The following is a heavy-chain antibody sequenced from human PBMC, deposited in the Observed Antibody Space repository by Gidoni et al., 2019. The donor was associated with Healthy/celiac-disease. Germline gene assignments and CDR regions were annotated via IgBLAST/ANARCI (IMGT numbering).Heavy chain of an antibody. J-gene: IGHJ4*02. D-gene: IGHD6-19*01. CDR1: GFTFSSYA. V-gene: IGHV3-30-3*01. Sequence: QVQLVESGGGVVQPGRSLRLSCAASGFTFSSYAMHWVRQAPGKGLEWVAVISYDGSNKYYADSVKGRFTISRDNSKNTLYLQMNSLRAEDTAVYYCAREAYSSGWYVDTIDYWGQGTLVTVSS. CDR2: ISYDGSNK. CDR3: AREAYSSGWYVDTIDY.